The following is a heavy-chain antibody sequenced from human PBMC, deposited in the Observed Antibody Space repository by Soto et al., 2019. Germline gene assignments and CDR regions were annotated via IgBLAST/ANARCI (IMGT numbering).Heavy chain of an antibody. V-gene: IGHV3-53*01. Sequence: GGSLRLSCAASGFTVSSHYMSWVRQAPGKGLEWISVIYSGGSTYYADSVEGRFTISRDNSKNTLYLQMNSLRAEDTAVYYCARSRGMDVWGQGTTVTVSS. CDR2: IYSGGST. CDR3: ARSRGMDV. CDR1: GFTVSSHY. J-gene: IGHJ6*02.